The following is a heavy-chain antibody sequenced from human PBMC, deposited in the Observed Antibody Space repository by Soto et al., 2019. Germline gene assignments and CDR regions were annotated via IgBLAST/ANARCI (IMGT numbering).Heavy chain of an antibody. CDR1: GFIFKMYW. J-gene: IGHJ4*02. V-gene: IGHV3-74*01. CDR3: TRGPRPISTGTGAY. D-gene: IGHD3-10*01. CDR2: VYNDGTYS. Sequence: GGSLRLSCAASGFIFKMYWMHWVRQSPGKGLVWISRVYNDGTYSDYADSVRGRFTISRDNVNDTLYLQMNNLRAEDSGLYYCTRGPRPISTGTGAYWGQGTQVTVSS.